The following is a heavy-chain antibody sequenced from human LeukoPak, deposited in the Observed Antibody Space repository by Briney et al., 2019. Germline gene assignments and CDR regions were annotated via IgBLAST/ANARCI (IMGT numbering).Heavy chain of an antibody. CDR3: ARDLGQYYDTSDNWFDP. Sequence: PGGSLRLSCAASGFTFNTYSMNWVRQAPGKGLEWVSFISSSSSYIDYADSVKGRFTISRDNAKNTLNLQMNSLRAEDTAVYYCARDLGQYYDTSDNWFDPWGQGTLVTVSS. D-gene: IGHD3-22*01. V-gene: IGHV3-21*01. CDR2: ISSSSSYI. J-gene: IGHJ5*02. CDR1: GFTFNTYS.